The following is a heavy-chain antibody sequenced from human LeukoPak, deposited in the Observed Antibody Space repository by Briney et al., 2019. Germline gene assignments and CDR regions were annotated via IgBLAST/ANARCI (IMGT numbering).Heavy chain of an antibody. Sequence: GGSLRLSCAASGFTFSSYWMNWVRQAPGKGLVWVSRIASDGSSTTYADSVKGRFSISRDNAKNTLYLQMNSLRVEDTAVYYCALTRGLDWYFDLWGRGTLVTVSS. J-gene: IGHJ2*01. CDR1: GFTFSSYW. CDR3: ALTRGLDWYFDL. V-gene: IGHV3-74*01. CDR2: IASDGSST. D-gene: IGHD4-11*01.